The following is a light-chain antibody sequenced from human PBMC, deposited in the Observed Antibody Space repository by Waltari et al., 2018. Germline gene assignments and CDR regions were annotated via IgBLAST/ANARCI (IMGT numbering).Light chain of an antibody. CDR2: DTS. J-gene: IGKJ1*01. V-gene: IGKV3D-15*01. CDR1: QSVRNN. Sequence: EIVMTQSPVTLSVSPGERGTLSCRASQSVRNNLAWYQQKPGQAPRLLIYDTSARATGVPARFSGSGSGTQFTLTISSLQSEDFALYYCQQYDYWPRTFGQGTKVDVK. CDR3: QQYDYWPRT.